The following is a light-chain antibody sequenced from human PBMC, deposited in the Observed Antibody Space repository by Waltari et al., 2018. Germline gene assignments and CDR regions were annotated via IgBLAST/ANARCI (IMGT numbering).Light chain of an antibody. CDR2: EVT. Sequence: QSALTQPASVSGSPGQSITISCTGTSADVGGYDYVPWYQQHPGKAPKLMIYEVTSRPSGISNRFSGSKSGNTASLTISGLQAEDEADYYCSSYTSSSTHYVFGTGTKVTVL. J-gene: IGLJ1*01. CDR3: SSYTSSSTHYV. CDR1: SADVGGYDY. V-gene: IGLV2-14*01.